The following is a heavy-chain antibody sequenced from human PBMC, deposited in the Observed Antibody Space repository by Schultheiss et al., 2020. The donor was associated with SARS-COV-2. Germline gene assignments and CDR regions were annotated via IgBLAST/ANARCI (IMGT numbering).Heavy chain of an antibody. CDR3: ARDRSGWFRY. CDR1: GGSISSGGYY. D-gene: IGHD6-19*01. J-gene: IGHJ4*02. V-gene: IGHV4-31*03. CDR2: INHSGST. Sequence: LSLTCTVSGGSISSGGYYWSWIRQHPGKGLEWIGEINHSGSTNYNPSLKSRVTISVDKSKNQFSLKLSSVTAADTAVYYCARDRSGWFRYWGQGTLVTVSS.